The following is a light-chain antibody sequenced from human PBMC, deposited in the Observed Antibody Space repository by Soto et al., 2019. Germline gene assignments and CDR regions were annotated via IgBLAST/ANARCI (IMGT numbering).Light chain of an antibody. J-gene: IGKJ3*01. CDR3: QQYNKWPMIT. CDR2: GAS. Sequence: SQSVSSNLAWYQQKRXQAPRLLXYGASTRATGIPARFSGSGSGTEFTPIISSLQSADFAVYYCQQYNKWPMITFGHGTKVDIK. CDR1: QSVSSN. V-gene: IGKV3-15*01.